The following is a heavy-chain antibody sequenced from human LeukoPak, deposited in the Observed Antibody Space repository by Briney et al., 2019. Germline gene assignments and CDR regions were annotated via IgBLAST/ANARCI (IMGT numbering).Heavy chain of an antibody. CDR3: ARGRRIQTRPPWYYYMDV. Sequence: PSQTLSLTCTVSGGSISSGSYYWSWIRQPAGKGLEWIGRIYTSGSTNYNPSLKSRVTISVDTSKNQFSLKLSSVTAADTAVYYCARGRRIQTRPPWYYYMDVWGKGTTVTVSS. D-gene: IGHD6-6*01. CDR1: GGSISSGSYY. V-gene: IGHV4-61*02. J-gene: IGHJ6*03. CDR2: IYTSGST.